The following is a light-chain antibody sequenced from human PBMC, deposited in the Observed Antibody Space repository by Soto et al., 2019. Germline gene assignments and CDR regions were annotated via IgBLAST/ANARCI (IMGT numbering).Light chain of an antibody. CDR2: KAS. Sequence: DIQMTQSPSTLSASVGDRVTITCRASQSISSWLAWYQQKPGTAPKLLIYKASSVESGVPSRFSGSGSGREFTLPISSLQPDDFATYYCQQYNTCPWKFGQGTKVEI. CDR1: QSISSW. CDR3: QQYNTCPWK. V-gene: IGKV1-5*03. J-gene: IGKJ1*01.